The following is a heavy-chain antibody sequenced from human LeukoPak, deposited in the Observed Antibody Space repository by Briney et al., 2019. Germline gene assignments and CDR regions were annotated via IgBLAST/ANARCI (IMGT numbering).Heavy chain of an antibody. J-gene: IGHJ5*02. CDR3: ARESQKLLWFGELLYVHWFDP. V-gene: IGHV4-31*03. D-gene: IGHD3-10*01. CDR1: GGSISSGGYY. CDR2: IYYSGST. Sequence: PSETLSLTCTVSGGSISSGGYYWSWIRQHPGKGLEWIGYIYYSGSTYYNPSLKSRVTMSVDTSKNQFSLKLSSVTAADTAVYYCARESQKLLWFGELLYVHWFDPWGQGTLVTVSS.